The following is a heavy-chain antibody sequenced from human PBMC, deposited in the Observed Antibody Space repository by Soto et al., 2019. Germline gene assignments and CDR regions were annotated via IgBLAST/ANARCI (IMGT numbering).Heavy chain of an antibody. J-gene: IGHJ5*02. Sequence: VASVKVSCKASGYTFTSYGISWVRQAPGQGLEWMGWISAYNGNTNYAQKLQGRVTMTTDTSTSTAYMELRSLRSDDTAVYYCARVPAVGATIWFDPWGQGTLVTVSS. CDR1: GYTFTSYG. D-gene: IGHD1-26*01. CDR3: ARVPAVGATIWFDP. V-gene: IGHV1-18*01. CDR2: ISAYNGNT.